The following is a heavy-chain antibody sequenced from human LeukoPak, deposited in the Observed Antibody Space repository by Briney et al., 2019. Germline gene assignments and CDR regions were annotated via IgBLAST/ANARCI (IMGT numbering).Heavy chain of an antibody. V-gene: IGHV3-30-3*01. J-gene: IGHJ4*02. CDR2: ISYDGSNK. Sequence: GGSLRLSCAASGFTFSSYAMHWVSQAPGKGLEWVAVISYDGSNKYYADSVKGRFTISRDNSKNTLYLQMNSLRAEDTAVYYCARDLIAAAGRWGQGTLVTVSS. CDR3: ARDLIAAAGR. D-gene: IGHD6-13*01. CDR1: GFTFSSYA.